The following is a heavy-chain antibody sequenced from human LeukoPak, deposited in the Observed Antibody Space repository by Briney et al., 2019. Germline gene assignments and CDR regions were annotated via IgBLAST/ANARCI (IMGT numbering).Heavy chain of an antibody. CDR2: INHSGST. D-gene: IGHD4-17*01. J-gene: IGHJ6*03. CDR3: AKHYGDSEAWNYYMDV. V-gene: IGHV4-34*01. Sequence: SETLSHTCAVYGGSFSGYYWSWIRQPPGKGLEWIGEINHSGSTNYNPSLKSRVTISVDTSKNQFSLKLSSVTAADTAVYYCAKHYGDSEAWNYYMDVWGKGTTVTISS. CDR1: GGSFSGYY.